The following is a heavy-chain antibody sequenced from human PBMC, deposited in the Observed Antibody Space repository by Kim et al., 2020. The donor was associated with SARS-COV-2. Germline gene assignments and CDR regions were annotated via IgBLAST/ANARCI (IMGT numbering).Heavy chain of an antibody. CDR3: ARGAIAVAGTTVGDYYYYGMDV. CDR2: INHSGST. CDR1: GGSFSGYY. V-gene: IGHV4-34*01. Sequence: SETLSLTCAVYGGSFSGYYWSWIRQPPGKGLEWIGEINHSGSTNYNPSLKSRVTISVDTSKNQFSPKLSSVTAADTAVYYCARGAIAVAGTTVGDYYYYGMDVWGQGTTVTVSS. D-gene: IGHD6-19*01. J-gene: IGHJ6*02.